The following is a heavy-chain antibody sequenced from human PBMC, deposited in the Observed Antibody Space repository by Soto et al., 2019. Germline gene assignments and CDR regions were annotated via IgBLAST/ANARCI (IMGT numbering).Heavy chain of an antibody. CDR2: VNPILSMS. Sequence: QVQLVQSGAEVKRPGSSVKVSCKASGDTFNFYSINWVRQAPGVGLEWVGRVNPILSMSNYAQRFQGRVTMTADKSTSTDYMELRSLRSADTAIYYCASSYGSGYRAFDYWGQGALVTVSS. J-gene: IGHJ4*02. CDR3: ASSYGSGYRAFDY. D-gene: IGHD3-10*01. V-gene: IGHV1-69*02. CDR1: GDTFNFYS.